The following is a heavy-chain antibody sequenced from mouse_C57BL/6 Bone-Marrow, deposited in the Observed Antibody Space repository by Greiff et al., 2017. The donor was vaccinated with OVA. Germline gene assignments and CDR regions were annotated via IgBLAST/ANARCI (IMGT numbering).Heavy chain of an antibody. J-gene: IGHJ1*03. CDR2: ISNGGGST. D-gene: IGHD1-1*01. CDR3: ARVFSPYYYGSYWYFDV. V-gene: IGHV5-12*01. CDR1: GFTFSDYY. Sequence: EVKVVESGGGLVQPGGSLKLSCAASGFTFSDYYMYWVRQTPEKRLEWVAYISNGGGSTYYPDTVKGRFTISRDNAKNTLYLQMSRLKSEDTAMYYCARVFSPYYYGSYWYFDVWGTGTTVTVSS.